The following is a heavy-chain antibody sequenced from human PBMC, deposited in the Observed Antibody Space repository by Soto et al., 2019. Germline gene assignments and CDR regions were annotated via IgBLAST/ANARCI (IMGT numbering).Heavy chain of an antibody. CDR3: AKAGPAAIAYFYYYVDV. CDR2: ISGSGGST. V-gene: IGHV3-23*01. J-gene: IGHJ6*03. CDR1: GFTFSSYA. Sequence: VQLLESGGGLVQPGGSLRLSCAASGFTFSSYAMSWVRQAPGKGLEWVSAISGSGGSTYYADSVKGRFTISRDNSKNTLYLQMNSLRAEDTAVYSCAKAGPAAIAYFYYYVDVWGKGTTVTVSS. D-gene: IGHD2-2*01.